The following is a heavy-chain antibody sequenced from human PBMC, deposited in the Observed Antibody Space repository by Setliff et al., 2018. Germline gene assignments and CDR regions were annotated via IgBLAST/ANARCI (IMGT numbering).Heavy chain of an antibody. D-gene: IGHD6-19*01. CDR1: GFTFSGSA. CDR3: ATDRGWLDMFDY. J-gene: IGHJ4*02. V-gene: IGHV3-73*01. CDR2: IRSKADSYST. Sequence: GGSLRLSCAASGFTFSGSAIYWVRQASGKGLEWVSRIRSKADSYSTAYAASVKGRFTISRDDSKNTAFLQVNSLKTEDTAVYYCATDRGWLDMFDYWGQGTQVTVSS.